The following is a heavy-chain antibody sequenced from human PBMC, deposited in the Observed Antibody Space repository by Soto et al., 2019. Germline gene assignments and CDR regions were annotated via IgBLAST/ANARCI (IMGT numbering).Heavy chain of an antibody. J-gene: IGHJ6*03. D-gene: IGHD4-17*01. CDR1: GGSFSGYY. V-gene: IGHV4-34*01. Sequence: SETLSLTCAVYGGSFSGYYWSWIRQPPGKGLEWIGEINHSGSTNYNPSLKSRVTISVDTSKNQFSLKLSSVTAADTAVYYCARGPRATHPMTTVTTVYYMDVWGKGTTVTVSS. CDR2: INHSGST. CDR3: ARGPRATHPMTTVTTVYYMDV.